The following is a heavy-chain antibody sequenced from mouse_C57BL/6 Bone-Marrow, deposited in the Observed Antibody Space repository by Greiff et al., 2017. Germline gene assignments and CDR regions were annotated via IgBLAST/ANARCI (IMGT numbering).Heavy chain of an antibody. CDR3: ARWGLRRAFAY. V-gene: IGHV1-64*01. D-gene: IGHD2-2*01. Sequence: QVQLQQPGAELVKPRASVKLSCKASGYTFTSYWMHWVKQRPGQGLEWIGMIHPNSGSTNYNEKFKSKATLTVEKSSSTAYMQLSSLTSEDSAVYYCARWGLRRAFAYWGQGTLVTVSA. CDR1: GYTFTSYW. CDR2: IHPNSGST. J-gene: IGHJ3*01.